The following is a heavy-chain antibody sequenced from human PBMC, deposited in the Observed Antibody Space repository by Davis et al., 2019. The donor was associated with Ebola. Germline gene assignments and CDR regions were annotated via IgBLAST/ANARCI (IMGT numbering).Heavy chain of an antibody. V-gene: IGHV3-33*01. D-gene: IGHD3-22*01. CDR3: ASPYYYDSSGYYSYDAFDI. CDR1: GFTFSSYG. Sequence: GESLKISCAASGFTFSSYGMHWVRQAPGKGLEWVAVIWYDGSNKYYADSVKGRFTISRDNSKNTLYLQMNSLRAEDTAVYYCASPYYYDSSGYYSYDAFDIWGQGTMVTVSS. J-gene: IGHJ3*02. CDR2: IWYDGSNK.